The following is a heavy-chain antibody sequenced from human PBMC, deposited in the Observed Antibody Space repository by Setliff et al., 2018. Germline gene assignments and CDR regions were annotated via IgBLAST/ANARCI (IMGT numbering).Heavy chain of an antibody. CDR2: ISAYSGKA. CDR3: SRLVRYCTTTSCQRLSGDEY. V-gene: IGHV1-18*01. CDR1: GYTFSDYG. J-gene: IGHJ4*02. D-gene: IGHD2-2*01. Sequence: ASVKVSCKASGYTFSDYGITWVRQAPGQGLEWMGWISAYSGKAYYAQKLQDRATMTTDTSTGTAYLELRSLRSDDTAVYYCSRLVRYCTTTSCQRLSGDEYWGQGTLVTASS.